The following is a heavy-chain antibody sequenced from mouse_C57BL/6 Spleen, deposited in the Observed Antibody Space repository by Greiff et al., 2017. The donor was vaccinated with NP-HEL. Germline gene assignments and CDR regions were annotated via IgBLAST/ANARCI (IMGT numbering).Heavy chain of an antibody. J-gene: IGHJ4*01. CDR1: GYTITSYW. CDR3: ASYEDYAMDY. D-gene: IGHD2-12*01. CDR2: IYPGSGST. Sequence: QVQLKQPGAELVKPGASVKMSCKASGYTITSYWITWVKQRPGQGLEWIGDIYPGSGSTNYNEKFKSKATLTVDTSSSTAYMQLSSLTSEDSAVYYCASYEDYAMDYWGQGTSVTVSS. V-gene: IGHV1-55*01.